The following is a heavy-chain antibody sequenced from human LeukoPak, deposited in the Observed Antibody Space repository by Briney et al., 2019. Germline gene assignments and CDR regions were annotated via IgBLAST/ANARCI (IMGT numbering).Heavy chain of an antibody. CDR1: GGSISSGGYY. V-gene: IGHV4-31*03. J-gene: IGHJ3*02. D-gene: IGHD3-9*01. CDR2: IYYSGST. CDR3: ARTHYDILTEDAFDI. Sequence: PSETLSLTCTVSGGSISSGGYYWSWIRQHPGKGLEWIGYIYYSGSTYYNPSLKSRVTISVDTSKNQFSLKLSSVTAADTAVYYCARTHYDILTEDAFDIWGQGTMVTVSS.